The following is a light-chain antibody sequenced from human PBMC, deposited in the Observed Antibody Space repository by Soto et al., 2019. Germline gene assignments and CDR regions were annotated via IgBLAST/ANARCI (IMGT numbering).Light chain of an antibody. CDR3: KQYKT. J-gene: IGKJ1*01. CDR1: QSVSTSY. Sequence: EIVLTQSPGTLSLSPGERATLSCRASQSVSTSYVAWYQQKFGQAPRLLIYDAFSRATGIPDRFSASGSGTELNLNISRLEPEDSAVYYCKQYKTFGKGTKVDIK. V-gene: IGKV3-20*01. CDR2: DAF.